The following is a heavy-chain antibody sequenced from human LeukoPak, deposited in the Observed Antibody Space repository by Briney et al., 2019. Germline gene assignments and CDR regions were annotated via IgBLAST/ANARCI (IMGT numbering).Heavy chain of an antibody. D-gene: IGHD3-10*01. J-gene: IGHJ4*02. CDR2: IHTSGST. CDR1: GGSISSYY. V-gene: IGHV4-4*07. Sequence: SETLSLTCTVSGGSISSYYWSWIRQPAGKGLEWIGRIHTSGSTNYNPSLKSRVTMSVDTSKNQLSLKLSSVTAADTAVYYCAREREMVRGVISSEFDYWGQGTLVTVSS. CDR3: AREREMVRGVISSEFDY.